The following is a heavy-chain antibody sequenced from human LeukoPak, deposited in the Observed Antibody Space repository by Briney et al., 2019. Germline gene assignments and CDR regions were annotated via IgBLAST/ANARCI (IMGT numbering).Heavy chain of an antibody. J-gene: IGHJ3*02. D-gene: IGHD5-24*01. CDR2: IYPGDSDT. Sequence: GESLKISCKGSGYSFTSYWIGGVRQMPGKGLEWMGIIYPGDSDTRYSPSFQGQVTISADKSISTAYLQWSSLKASDTAMYYCAKRDGYKGDAFDIWGQGTMVTVSS. V-gene: IGHV5-51*01. CDR3: AKRDGYKGDAFDI. CDR1: GYSFTSYW.